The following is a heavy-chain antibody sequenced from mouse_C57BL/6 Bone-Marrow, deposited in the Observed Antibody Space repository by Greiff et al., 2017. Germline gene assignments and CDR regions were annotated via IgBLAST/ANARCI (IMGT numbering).Heavy chain of an antibody. CDR2: INYDGSST. D-gene: IGHD2-1*01. V-gene: IGHV5-16*01. Sequence: EVQRVESEGGLVQPGSSMKLSCTASGFTFSDYYMAWVRQVPEKGLEWVANINYDGSSTYYLDSLKSRFIISRDNAKNILYLQMSSLKSEDTATYYCARGLVNFDYWGQGTTLTVSS. J-gene: IGHJ2*01. CDR3: ARGLVNFDY. CDR1: GFTFSDYY.